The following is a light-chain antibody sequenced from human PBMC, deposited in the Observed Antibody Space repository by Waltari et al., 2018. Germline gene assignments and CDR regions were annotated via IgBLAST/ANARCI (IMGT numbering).Light chain of an antibody. Sequence: EIVMTQSPATLSMSPGERAIRSCRASQSVSSNLAWYQQKPGQAPRLLIYDASTRATGLPARFSGSGSGTEFTLTISSLQSEDFAVYYCQQYDNWPPLIIFGQGTRLEIK. V-gene: IGKV3-15*01. CDR3: QQYDNWPPLII. CDR2: DAS. J-gene: IGKJ5*01. CDR1: QSVSSN.